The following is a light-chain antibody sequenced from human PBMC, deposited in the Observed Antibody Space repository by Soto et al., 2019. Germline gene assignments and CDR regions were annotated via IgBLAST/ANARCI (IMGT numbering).Light chain of an antibody. Sequence: EIMMTQSPATLSVSPGERATLSCRASQSVRHNLAWYQQKPGQAPRLLIYYASTRATGIPARFSGSGSGTEFTLTISSLQSEDFALYYCQQYNNWPPITFGQGKRLEIK. CDR3: QQYNNWPPIT. V-gene: IGKV3-15*01. CDR2: YAS. J-gene: IGKJ5*01. CDR1: QSVRHN.